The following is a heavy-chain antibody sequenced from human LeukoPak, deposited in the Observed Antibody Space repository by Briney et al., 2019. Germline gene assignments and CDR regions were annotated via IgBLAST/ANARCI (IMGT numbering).Heavy chain of an antibody. CDR2: IYYSGST. D-gene: IGHD1-26*01. J-gene: IGHJ4*02. CDR1: GASISSYY. CDR3: ARGEAGTTTDFDY. V-gene: IGHV4-59*01. Sequence: SETLSLTCTVSGASISSYYWSWIRQLPGKGLEWIGYIYYSGSTNYNPSLKSRVTISLDTSKNQFSLKLSSVTAADTAVYYCARGEAGTTTDFDYWGQGTLVTVSS.